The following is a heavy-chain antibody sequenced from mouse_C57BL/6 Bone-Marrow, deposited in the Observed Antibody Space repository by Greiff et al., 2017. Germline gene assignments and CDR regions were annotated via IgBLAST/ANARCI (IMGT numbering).Heavy chain of an antibody. CDR2: IRLKSDNYAT. J-gene: IGHJ4*01. V-gene: IGHV6-3*01. Sequence: EVKVVESGGGLVQPGGSMKLSCVASGFTFSNYWMNWVRQSPEKGLEWVAQIRLKSDNYATHYAESVKGRFTISRDDSKSSVYLQMNNLRAEGTGIYYCTLFMDYWGQGTSVTVSS. CDR3: TLFMDY. CDR1: GFTFSNYW.